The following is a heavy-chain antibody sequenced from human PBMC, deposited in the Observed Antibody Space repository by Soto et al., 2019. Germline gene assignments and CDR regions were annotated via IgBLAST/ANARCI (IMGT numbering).Heavy chain of an antibody. CDR1: GFTFSDYY. CDR3: AREVARTGYFDL. Sequence: QVQLVESGGGLVKPGGSLRLSCAASGFTFSDYYMSWIRQAPGKGLEWVSYISSSSSYTNYADSVKGRFTISRDNAKNSLYLQMNSLRAEDTAVYYCAREVARTGYFDLWGRGTLVTVSS. CDR2: ISSSSSYT. D-gene: IGHD2-15*01. V-gene: IGHV3-11*05. J-gene: IGHJ2*01.